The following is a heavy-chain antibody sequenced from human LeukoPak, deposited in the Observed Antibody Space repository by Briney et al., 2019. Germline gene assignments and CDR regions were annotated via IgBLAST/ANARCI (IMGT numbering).Heavy chain of an antibody. V-gene: IGHV1-8*01. D-gene: IGHD4-23*01. CDR1: GYTFTSYD. CDR2: MNPNSGNT. J-gene: IGHJ4*02. CDR3: ARSGYGGNSFDY. Sequence: ASVKVSCKASGYTFTSYDINWVRQATGQGLEWMGWMNPNSGNTGYAQKFQGRVTMTRNTSISTAYMELSSLGSEDTAVYYCARSGYGGNSFDYWGQGTLVTVSS.